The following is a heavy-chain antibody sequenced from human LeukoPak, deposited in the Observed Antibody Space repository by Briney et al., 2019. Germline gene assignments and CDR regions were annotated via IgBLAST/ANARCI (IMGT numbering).Heavy chain of an antibody. Sequence: GGSLRLSCVASGFTFRNFAMGWVRQAPGKGLEWVSAISAADGDNTYYADSVKGRFTISRDNSENTLHLQMSSLRAEDTAVYYCAKFKGHYYYDSSGYCDNWGQGTLVTVSS. CDR2: ISAADGDNT. J-gene: IGHJ4*02. V-gene: IGHV3-23*01. CDR3: AKFKGHYYYDSSGYCDN. D-gene: IGHD3-22*01. CDR1: GFTFRNFA.